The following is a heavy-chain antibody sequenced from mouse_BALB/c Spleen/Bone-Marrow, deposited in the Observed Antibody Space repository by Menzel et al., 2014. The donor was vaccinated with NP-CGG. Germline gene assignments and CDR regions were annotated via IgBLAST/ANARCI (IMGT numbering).Heavy chain of an antibody. CDR3: AYGSSYGYFDY. J-gene: IGHJ2*01. CDR1: GFNIKDTY. D-gene: IGHD1-1*01. CDR2: IDPANGNT. Sequence: SGAELVKPGASVKLSCTASGFNIKDTYMHWVKQRPEQGLEWIGRIDPANGNTKYDPKFQGKATITADTSSNTAYLQLSSLTSEDTAVYYCAYGSSYGYFDYWGQGTTLTVSS. V-gene: IGHV14-3*02.